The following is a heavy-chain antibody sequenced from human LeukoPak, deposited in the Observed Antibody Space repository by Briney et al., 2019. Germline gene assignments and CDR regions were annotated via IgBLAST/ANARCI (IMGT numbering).Heavy chain of an antibody. J-gene: IGHJ4*02. CDR2: IYYSRTT. CDR3: VRETPSSGYFDY. D-gene: IGHD3-3*01. V-gene: IGHV4-59*01. CDR1: GGSISPYY. Sequence: SETLSLTCTVSGGSISPYYWSWIRQPPGKGLEWIAYIYYSRTTKYNPSLRSRATISVDTSKNQFSLKLTSVTAADTAVYYCVRETPSSGYFDYWGQGTLVTVSS.